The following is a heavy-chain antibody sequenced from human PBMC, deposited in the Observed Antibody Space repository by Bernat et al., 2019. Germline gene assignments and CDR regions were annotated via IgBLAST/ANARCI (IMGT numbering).Heavy chain of an antibody. CDR1: GGSISTGSYS. CDR3: ARVGSSSDAFDI. Sequence: QLQLQESGPGLVKPSETLSLTCTVSGGSISTGSYSWGWIRQPPGKGLEWIGSIYYSGNTYYNPSLKSRVTISVDTSKKQCSLNLNAVTAADTAVYYCARVGSSSDAFDIWGQGTMVTVSS. D-gene: IGHD6-6*01. V-gene: IGHV4-39*01. J-gene: IGHJ3*02. CDR2: IYYSGNT.